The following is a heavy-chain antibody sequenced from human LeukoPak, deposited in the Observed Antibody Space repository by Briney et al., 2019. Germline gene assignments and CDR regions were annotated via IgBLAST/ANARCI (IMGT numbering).Heavy chain of an antibody. J-gene: IGHJ3*02. CDR1: GDSVSSNSAA. V-gene: IGHV6-1*01. CDR2: TYYRSKWYN. D-gene: IGHD2-2*01. Sequence: SPTLSLTCAISGDSVSSNSAAWNWLRQSPSRGLEWLGRTYYRSKWYNDYAVSVKSRITINPDTSKNQFSLQLNSVTPEDTAVYYCARSLRLGYCSSTSCYGAFDIWGQGTMVTVSS. CDR3: ARSLRLGYCSSTSCYGAFDI.